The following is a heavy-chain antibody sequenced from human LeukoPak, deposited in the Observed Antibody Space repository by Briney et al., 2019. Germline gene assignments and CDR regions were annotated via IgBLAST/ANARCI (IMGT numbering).Heavy chain of an antibody. CDR1: GGSFSGYY. Sequence: SETLSLTCAVYGGSFSGYYWSWIRQPPGKGLEWIGEINHSGSNNYNPSLKSRVTISVDTSKNQFSLKLSSVTAADTAVYYCARHPPGYYYGSTNWFDPWGQGTLVTVSS. V-gene: IGHV4-34*01. J-gene: IGHJ5*02. CDR2: INHSGSN. D-gene: IGHD3-10*01. CDR3: ARHPPGYYYGSTNWFDP.